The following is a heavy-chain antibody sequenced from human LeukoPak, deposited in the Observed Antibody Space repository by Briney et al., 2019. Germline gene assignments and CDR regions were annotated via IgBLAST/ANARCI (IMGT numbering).Heavy chain of an antibody. CDR3: ARDNWGSLDY. Sequence: SETLSLTCTVSGGSISSYYWSWIRQPPGKGLEWIGYSRRSTNYNPSLKSRVTISVDTSKNQFSLKLSSVTAADTAVYYCARDNWGSLDYWGQGALVTVSS. D-gene: IGHD7-27*01. J-gene: IGHJ4*02. CDR2: SRRST. CDR1: GGSISSYY. V-gene: IGHV4-59*01.